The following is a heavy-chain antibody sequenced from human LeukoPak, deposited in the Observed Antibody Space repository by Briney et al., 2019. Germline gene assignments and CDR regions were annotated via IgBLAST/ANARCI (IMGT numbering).Heavy chain of an antibody. Sequence: PSETLSLTCAVSGFSISSGYYWGWIRQPPGKGLEWIGSFYHGGNTYYNPSLKSRVTISVDTSKNQFSLKLSSVTAADTAVYYCARVLKWFGVDAFDIWGQGTMVTVSS. CDR3: ARVLKWFGVDAFDI. V-gene: IGHV4-38-2*01. CDR2: FYHGGNT. D-gene: IGHD3-10*01. CDR1: GFSISSGYY. J-gene: IGHJ3*02.